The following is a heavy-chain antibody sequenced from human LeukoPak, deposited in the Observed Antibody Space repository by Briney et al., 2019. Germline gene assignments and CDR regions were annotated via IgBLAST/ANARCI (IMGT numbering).Heavy chain of an antibody. J-gene: IGHJ4*02. CDR2: ISAYNGNT. D-gene: IGHD6-13*01. CDR3: ARVGSQQLVRLDY. V-gene: IGHV1-18*01. Sequence: EASVKVSCKASGYAFITYEINWVRQAPGQGLEWMGWISAYNGNTNYAQKLQGRVTMTTDTSTSTAYMELRSLRSDDTAVYYCARVGSQQLVRLDYWGQGTLVTVS. CDR1: GYAFITYE.